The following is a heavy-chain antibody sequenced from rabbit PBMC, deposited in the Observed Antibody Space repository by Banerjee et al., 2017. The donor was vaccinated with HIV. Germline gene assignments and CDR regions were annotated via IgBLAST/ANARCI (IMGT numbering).Heavy chain of an antibody. CDR1: GFDFSVYYM. CDR3: ARDDYGVMWLDL. CDR2: IATNSGST. V-gene: IGHV1S45*01. D-gene: IGHD2-1*01. Sequence: QEQLVESGGGLVQPGGSLKLSCKASGFDFSVYYMSWVRQAPGKGLEWIGYIATNSGSTYYASWAKGRFTISKTSSTAVTLQVTSLTAADTATYFCARDDYGVMWLDLWGQGTLVTVS. J-gene: IGHJ5*01.